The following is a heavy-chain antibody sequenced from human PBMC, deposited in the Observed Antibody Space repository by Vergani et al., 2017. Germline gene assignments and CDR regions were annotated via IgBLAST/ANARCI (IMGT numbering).Heavy chain of an antibody. CDR2: INHSGST. CDR3: ARKVTDDFWSGYYNYYYYYMDV. Sequence: QVQLQQWGAGLLKPSETLSLTCAVYGGSFSGYYWSWIRQPPGKGLEWIGEINHSGSTNYNPSLKSRVTISVDTSKNQFSLKLSSVTAADTAVYYCARKVTDDFWSGYYNYYYYYMDVWGKGTTVTVSS. V-gene: IGHV4-34*01. J-gene: IGHJ6*03. CDR1: GGSFSGYY. D-gene: IGHD3-3*01.